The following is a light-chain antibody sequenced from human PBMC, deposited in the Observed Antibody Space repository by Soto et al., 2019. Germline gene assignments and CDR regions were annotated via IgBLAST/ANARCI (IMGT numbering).Light chain of an antibody. Sequence: QSALAQPASVSGSPGQSITISCTGTSSDVGGYNYVSWYQQHPGKAPKLIIFGVYDRPSGISDRFSGSKSGNTASLTIFGLQVEDEAVYYCSSYTSGSTLPWVFGTGTRSPS. CDR3: SSYTSGSTLPWV. CDR1: SSDVGGYNY. CDR2: GVY. J-gene: IGLJ1*01. V-gene: IGLV2-14*01.